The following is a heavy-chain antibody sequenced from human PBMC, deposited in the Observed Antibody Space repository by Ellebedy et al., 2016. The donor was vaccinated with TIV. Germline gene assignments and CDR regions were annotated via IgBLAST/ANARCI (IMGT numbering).Heavy chain of an antibody. J-gene: IGHJ5*02. CDR2: ISTNNGNT. CDR1: GYTFTSYY. CDR3: ARGVGEQSIAAAGTYWFDP. D-gene: IGHD6-13*01. Sequence: ASVKVSCXASGYTFTSYYMHWVRQAPGQGLEWMGWISTNNGNTNYAQKLQGRVTMTTDTSTSTAYMELRSLRSDDTAVYYCARGVGEQSIAAAGTYWFDPWGQGTLVTVSS. V-gene: IGHV1-18*04.